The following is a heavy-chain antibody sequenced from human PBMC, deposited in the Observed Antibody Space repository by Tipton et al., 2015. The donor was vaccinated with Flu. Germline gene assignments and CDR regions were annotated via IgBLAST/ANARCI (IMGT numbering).Heavy chain of an antibody. Sequence: TLSLTCNVSGDSISTGSHYWNWIRQPAGKGLEWIGRIYTSGSTTYNPSLKSRVTISIDTSKNQFSLKLSSVTAADTAVYYCARCGTYDGSRYFQHWGQGTLVTVSS. CDR3: ARCGTYDGSRYFQH. J-gene: IGHJ1*01. CDR2: IYTSGST. CDR1: GDSISTGSHY. D-gene: IGHD1-26*01. V-gene: IGHV4-61*02.